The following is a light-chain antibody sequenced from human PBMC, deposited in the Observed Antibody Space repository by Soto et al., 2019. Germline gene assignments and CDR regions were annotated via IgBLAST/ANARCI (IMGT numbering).Light chain of an antibody. CDR1: HGISSH. Sequence: EVVMTQSPATLSVSPGERATLSCRASHGISSHLAWYQQKPGQPPRLLIYGASTRATGVLARFSGSGSGTEFTLTISSLQSEDFGVYYCHQYNNWPPITFGQGTRLEIK. V-gene: IGKV3-15*01. CDR2: GAS. CDR3: HQYNNWPPIT. J-gene: IGKJ5*01.